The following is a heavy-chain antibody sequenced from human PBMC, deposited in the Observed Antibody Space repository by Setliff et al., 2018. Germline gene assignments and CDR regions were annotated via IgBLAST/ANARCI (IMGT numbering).Heavy chain of an antibody. CDR1: GGSLSDYY. J-gene: IGHJ4*02. D-gene: IGHD1-1*01. CDR2: INHSGST. Sequence: LSLTCTVYGGSLSDYYWSWIRQSPGKGLEWIAEINHSGSTNYIPSLKSRLTISVDTSKNQFSLKLSSVTAADTAVYYCARDMGQPYYFESWGLGTLVTVSS. V-gene: IGHV4-34*01. CDR3: ARDMGQPYYFES.